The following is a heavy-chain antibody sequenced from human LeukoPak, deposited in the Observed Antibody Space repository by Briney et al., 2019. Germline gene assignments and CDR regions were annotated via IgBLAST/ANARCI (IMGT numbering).Heavy chain of an antibody. D-gene: IGHD5-12*01. CDR1: GGAISSGGYY. CDR3: ARNPYSGYDYWYFDL. Sequence: SQTLSLTCTVSGGAISSGGYYWSWIRQPPGKGLEWIGYIYYSGSTSYNPSLKSRVTISVDTSKNQFSLKLSSVTAADTAVYYCARNPYSGYDYWYFDLWGRGTLVTVSS. CDR2: IYYSGST. J-gene: IGHJ2*01. V-gene: IGHV4-31*03.